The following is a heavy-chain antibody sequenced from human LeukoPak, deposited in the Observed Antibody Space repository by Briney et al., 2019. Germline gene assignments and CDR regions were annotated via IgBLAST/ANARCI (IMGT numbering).Heavy chain of an antibody. J-gene: IGHJ4*02. CDR3: ARVLLSTVTTPRGYFDY. CDR2: IYYSGST. D-gene: IGHD4-17*01. V-gene: IGHV4-39*07. Sequence: SETLSLTCTVSGGSISSSSYYWGWIRQPPGKGLEWIGSIYYSGSTYYNPSLKSRVTISVDTSKNQFSLKLSSVTAADTAVYYCARVLLSTVTTPRGYFDYWGQGTLVTVSS. CDR1: GGSISSSSYY.